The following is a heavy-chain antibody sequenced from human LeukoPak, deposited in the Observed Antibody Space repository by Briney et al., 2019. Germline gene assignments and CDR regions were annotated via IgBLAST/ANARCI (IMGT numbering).Heavy chain of an antibody. V-gene: IGHV3-64D*06. CDR2: IGSDGSGT. Sequence: GGSLRLSCSASGFPFSTLGMHWVRQAPGKGLEHVSTIGSDGSGTYYADSGKDRFIISRDNSKNAVYLQMGSLRPEDTAVYYCVSPVFINFWGQGTLVTVSS. J-gene: IGHJ4*01. CDR3: VSPVFINF. CDR1: GFPFSTLG. D-gene: IGHD1-14*01.